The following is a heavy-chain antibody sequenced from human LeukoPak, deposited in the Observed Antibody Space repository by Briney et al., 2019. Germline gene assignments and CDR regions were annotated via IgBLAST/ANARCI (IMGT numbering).Heavy chain of an antibody. Sequence: GGSLRLSCAASGFTFSSYAMSWVRQAPGKGLEWVSAISGSGGSTYYADSVKGRFTISRDNSKNTLYLQMNSLRAEDTAVYYCARDSDKYSSGWYWGQGTLVTVSS. J-gene: IGHJ4*02. CDR1: GFTFSSYA. CDR2: ISGSGGST. CDR3: ARDSDKYSSGWY. V-gene: IGHV3-23*01. D-gene: IGHD6-19*01.